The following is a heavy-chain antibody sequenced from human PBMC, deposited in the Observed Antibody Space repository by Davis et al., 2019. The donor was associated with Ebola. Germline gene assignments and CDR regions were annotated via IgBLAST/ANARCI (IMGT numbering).Heavy chain of an antibody. Sequence: GESPKTLCAAPGFPLSRYALSWVRQAPGQGVVSVAAISGSGGSTYYADSVKGRFTISRDNAKNSLYLQMNSLRAEDTAVYYCAITAEAGHFFDYWGQGTLVTVSS. V-gene: IGHV3-23*01. CDR3: AITAEAGHFFDY. CDR2: ISGSGGST. D-gene: IGHD2-21*02. J-gene: IGHJ4*02. CDR1: GFPLSRYA.